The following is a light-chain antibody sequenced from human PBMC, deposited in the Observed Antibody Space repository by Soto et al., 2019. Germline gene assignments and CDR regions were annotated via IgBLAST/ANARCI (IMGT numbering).Light chain of an antibody. CDR3: CSYADNNDYV. CDR1: SDDVGHYNY. V-gene: IGLV2-8*01. J-gene: IGLJ1*01. Sequence: QSVLTQPASVSGSPGQSITISCTGTSDDVGHYNYVSWYQQHPGKAPKLMIYEVTRRPSGVPDRFSGSKSGNTASLNVSGLQAEDEADYYCCSYADNNDYVFGTGTKLTVL. CDR2: EVT.